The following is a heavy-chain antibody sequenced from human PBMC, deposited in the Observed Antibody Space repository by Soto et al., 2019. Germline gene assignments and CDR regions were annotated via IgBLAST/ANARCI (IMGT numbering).Heavy chain of an antibody. J-gene: IGHJ6*03. CDR3: AKDNEHYYYYMDV. CDR1: GCTLSISS. D-gene: IGHD1-1*01. Sequence: GGSLRLSCAASGCTLSISSMKWVRQAPGKGLEWVSYIRRYTSVTSYADSVKGRFTISRDNAKNSLYLQMNSLRAEDTAVYYCAKDNEHYYYYMDVWGKGTTVTVSS. CDR2: IRRYTSVT. V-gene: IGHV3-48*01.